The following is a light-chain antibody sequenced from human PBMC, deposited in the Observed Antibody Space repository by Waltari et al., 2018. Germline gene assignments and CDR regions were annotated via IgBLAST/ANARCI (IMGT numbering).Light chain of an antibody. Sequence: EAMMTQSPATLSVSPGDRATLPCRASQSVSNNVAWFQQKPGQAPSLLIYDASTRATGVPAGFSGSGSGTEFTLTISSLQTEDFAVYYCQQYNNWPLYTFGQGTKLEIK. CDR1: QSVSNN. V-gene: IGKV3-15*01. CDR3: QQYNNWPLYT. CDR2: DAS. J-gene: IGKJ2*01.